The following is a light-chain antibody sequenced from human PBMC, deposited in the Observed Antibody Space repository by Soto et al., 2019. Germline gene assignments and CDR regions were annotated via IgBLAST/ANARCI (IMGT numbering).Light chain of an antibody. Sequence: IQMTQSPSPLSASVGDRVTITCRASQDISNFLAWYQQKPGKAPNLLISAASTLQSGVPSRFSGSGYGTEFTLTISSLQPEDVATYYCQKYNDAPFTFGPGTKVDIK. V-gene: IGKV1-27*01. CDR1: QDISNF. CDR2: AAS. J-gene: IGKJ3*01. CDR3: QKYNDAPFT.